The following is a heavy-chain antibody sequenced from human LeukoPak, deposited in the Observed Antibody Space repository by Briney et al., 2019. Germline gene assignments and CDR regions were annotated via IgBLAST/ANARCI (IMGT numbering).Heavy chain of an antibody. CDR2: IKSKIDGGTA. Sequence: GGSLRLSCAASGFTFSKAWMNWVRQAPGKGLEWVGRIKSKIDGGTADYAAPVKGRFTISRDDSKNTLYLQMNSLKTEDTAVYYCTTDPQRGYYFDYWGQGTLVTVSS. D-gene: IGHD5-24*01. V-gene: IGHV3-15*07. CDR1: GFTFSKAW. J-gene: IGHJ4*02. CDR3: TTDPQRGYYFDY.